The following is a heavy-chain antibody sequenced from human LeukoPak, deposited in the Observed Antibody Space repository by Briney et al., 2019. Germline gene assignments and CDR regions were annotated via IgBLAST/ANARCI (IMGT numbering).Heavy chain of an antibody. CDR3: ARDDFWSGYSVGAFDI. V-gene: IGHV3-21*01. J-gene: IGHJ3*02. Sequence: GGSLRLSCAASGFTFSSYSMNWVRQAPGKGLEWVSSISSSSSYIYYADSVKGRFTISRDNAKNSLYLQMNSLRAEDTAVYYCARDDFWSGYSVGAFDIWGQGTMVTVSS. CDR1: GFTFSSYS. CDR2: ISSSSSYI. D-gene: IGHD3-3*01.